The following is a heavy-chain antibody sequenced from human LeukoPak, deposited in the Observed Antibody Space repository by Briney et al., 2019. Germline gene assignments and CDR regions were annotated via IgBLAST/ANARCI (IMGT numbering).Heavy chain of an antibody. CDR1: GFTFNSYA. CDR3: ARDQLAYSGYDTLFDY. Sequence: GGSLRLSCAASGFTFNSYAIHWVRQAPGKGLEWVAVISYDGSNKYYAESVKGRFTISRDNSKNTLYLQLNSLRPDDTAVYYCARDQLAYSGYDTLFDYWGQGTRVTVSS. J-gene: IGHJ4*02. CDR2: ISYDGSNK. V-gene: IGHV3-30*04. D-gene: IGHD5-12*01.